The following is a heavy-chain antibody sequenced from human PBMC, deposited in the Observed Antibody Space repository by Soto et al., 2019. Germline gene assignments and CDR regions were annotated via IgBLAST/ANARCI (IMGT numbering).Heavy chain of an antibody. D-gene: IGHD2-15*01. CDR1: GGTFSSYA. J-gene: IGHJ4*02. Sequence: SVKVSCKASGGTFSSYAISWVRQAPGQGLEWMGGIIPIFGTANYAQKFQGRVTITADESTSTAYMELSSLRSEDTAVYYCARVVVVPAGAFDYWGQGTLVTVSS. CDR3: ARVVVVPAGAFDY. V-gene: IGHV1-69*13. CDR2: IIPIFGTA.